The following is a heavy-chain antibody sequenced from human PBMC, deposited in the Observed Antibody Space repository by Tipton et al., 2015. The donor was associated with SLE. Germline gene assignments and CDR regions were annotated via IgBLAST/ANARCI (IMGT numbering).Heavy chain of an antibody. D-gene: IGHD6-13*01. CDR1: GYTFTSYY. Sequence: QSGAEVKKPGASVKVSCKASGYTFTSYYMHWVRQAPGQGLEWMGIINPSGGSTSYAQKFQGRVTMTRDTSTSTVYMELSSLRCEDTAVYYCARHFPAPGIAAAGFDYWGQGTLVTVSS. CDR2: INPSGGST. CDR3: ARHFPAPGIAAAGFDY. V-gene: IGHV1-46*01. J-gene: IGHJ4*02.